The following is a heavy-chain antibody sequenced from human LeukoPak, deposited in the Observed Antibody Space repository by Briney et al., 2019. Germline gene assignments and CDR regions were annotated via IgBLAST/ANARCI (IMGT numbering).Heavy chain of an antibody. V-gene: IGHV4-59*08. CDR1: GDSISTYY. D-gene: IGHD5-18*01. Sequence: SETLSLTCNVSGDSISTYYWSWIRQPPGNGLEWIGYIYSRGRSSYNPSLRSRVTISVDTSKNQFSLKLTSVTAADTAFYFCARHRGYTYGRTFDYWGQGTLVTVSS. CDR2: IYSRGRS. J-gene: IGHJ4*02. CDR3: ARHRGYTYGRTFDY.